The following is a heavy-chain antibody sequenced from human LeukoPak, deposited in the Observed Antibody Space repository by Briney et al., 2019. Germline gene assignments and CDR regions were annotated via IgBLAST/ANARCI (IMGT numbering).Heavy chain of an antibody. CDR1: GYTFTGYY. D-gene: IGHD3-9*01. CDR3: AREWYYDILTGRYEYFQH. CDR2: INPNTGGT. V-gene: IGHV1-2*02. Sequence: ASVKVSCKASGYTFTGYYTHWVRQAPGQGLEWMGWINPNTGGTNYAQKFQGRVTMTRDTSISTAYMELSRLRSDDTAVYYCAREWYYDILTGRYEYFQHWGQGTLVTVSS. J-gene: IGHJ1*01.